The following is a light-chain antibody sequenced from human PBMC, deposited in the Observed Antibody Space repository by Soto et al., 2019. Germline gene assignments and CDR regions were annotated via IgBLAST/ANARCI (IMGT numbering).Light chain of an antibody. Sequence: DIHMTQSPSSVSASVGDRVTITCRASQGISSFLAWYQQKPGKAPKLLIYTASNLQSGVPSRFSGSGSGTDFTLTISSLQPEDFATYYCQQANTCPLTFGGGTKVE. CDR1: QGISSF. CDR3: QQANTCPLT. V-gene: IGKV1-12*01. CDR2: TAS. J-gene: IGKJ4*01.